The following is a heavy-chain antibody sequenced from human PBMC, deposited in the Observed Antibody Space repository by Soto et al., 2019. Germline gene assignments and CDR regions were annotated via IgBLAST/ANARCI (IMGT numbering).Heavy chain of an antibody. CDR2: FDPEDGET. J-gene: IGHJ4*02. CDR3: ATGLPYCGGDCYNSLSFDY. D-gene: IGHD2-21*02. Sequence: ASVKVSCKVSGYTLTELSVHWVRQAPGKGLEWMGGFDPEDGETIYAQKFQGRVTMTEDTSTDTAYMELSSLRSEDTAVYYCATGLPYCGGDCYNSLSFDYWGQGTLVTVSS. V-gene: IGHV1-24*01. CDR1: GYTLTELS.